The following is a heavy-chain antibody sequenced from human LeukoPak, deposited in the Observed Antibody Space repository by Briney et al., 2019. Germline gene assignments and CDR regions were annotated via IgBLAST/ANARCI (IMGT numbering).Heavy chain of an antibody. CDR1: GFTFSSYG. CDR3: VVIVVVLTSGGAFDL. CDR2: ISYDESKK. D-gene: IGHD3-22*01. J-gene: IGHJ3*01. V-gene: IGHV3-30*03. Sequence: PGRSLRLSCAASGFTFSSYGMHWVRQAPGKGLEWVAVISYDESKKFYADSVKGRFTISRDNSKNTLHLQMNSLRAEDAAVYYCVVIVVVLTSGGAFDLWGQGTMVTVSS.